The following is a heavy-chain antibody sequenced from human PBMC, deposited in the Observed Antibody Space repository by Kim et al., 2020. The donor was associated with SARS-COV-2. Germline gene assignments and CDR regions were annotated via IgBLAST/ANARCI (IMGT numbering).Heavy chain of an antibody. D-gene: IGHD3-22*01. V-gene: IGHV3-66*01. CDR1: GFSVRNTY. CDR2: IYYSGRT. J-gene: IGHJ5*01. CDR3: ARAGYYDSSGHYFDS. Sequence: GGSLRLSCAASGFSVRNTYLSWFRQAPGKGLEWVSLIYYSGRTFYADSVKGRFTVSKDNSKDTLYLQMNSLGAEDTAVYYCARAGYYDSSGHYFDS.